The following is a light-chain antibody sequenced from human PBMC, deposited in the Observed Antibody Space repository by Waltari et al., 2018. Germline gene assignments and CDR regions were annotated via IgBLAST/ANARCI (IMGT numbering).Light chain of an antibody. CDR1: RIGGKS. CDR2: EDS. Sequence: SYVLNQPPSVSVAPGETATILCGGNRIGGKSVHWYQQKSGRAPVVVISEDSDRPSGTPERISGTNSGNTATLTSSRVEVGDEADYFCQIWDSSGEQWVFGGGTRLTV. V-gene: IGLV3-21*01. CDR3: QIWDSSGEQWV. J-gene: IGLJ3*02.